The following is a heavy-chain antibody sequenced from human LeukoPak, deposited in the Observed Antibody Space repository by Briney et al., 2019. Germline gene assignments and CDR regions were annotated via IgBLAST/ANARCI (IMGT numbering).Heavy chain of an antibody. D-gene: IGHD3-22*01. CDR2: ISGSGGST. Sequence: PGGSLRLSCAASGFTFSSYAMSWIRQAPGKGLEWVSAISGSGGSTYYADSVKGRFTISRDNSKNTLYLQMNSLRAEDTAVYYCAKDKFSDYDSSGYSQLPGYWGQGTLVTVSS. CDR3: AKDKFSDYDSSGYSQLPGY. J-gene: IGHJ4*02. CDR1: GFTFSSYA. V-gene: IGHV3-23*01.